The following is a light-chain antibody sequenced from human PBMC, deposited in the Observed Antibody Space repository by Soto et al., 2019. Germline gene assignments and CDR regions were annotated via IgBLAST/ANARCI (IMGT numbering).Light chain of an antibody. J-gene: IGKJ1*01. CDR1: RTVRNNY. CDR2: DAS. Sequence: EFVLTQSPGTLSLSPGEIATLSFSASRTVRNNYLAWYQQKPGQAPRLLIYDASSRATGIPDRFSGGGSGTDFTLTISRLEPEDFAVYYCQQYHSSPRTFGQGTKVDIK. CDR3: QQYHSSPRT. V-gene: IGKV3-20*01.